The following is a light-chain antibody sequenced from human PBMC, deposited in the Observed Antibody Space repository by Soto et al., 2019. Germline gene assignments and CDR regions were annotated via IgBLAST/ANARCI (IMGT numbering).Light chain of an antibody. CDR1: SSDVGGYNY. Sequence: QSALTQPASVSGSPGQSVTISCTGTSSDVGGYNYVSWHQQHPGKAPQLMIYDVNKRPSGVPDRFSGSKSGNTASLTVSGLQAEDEADYYCTSYAGSHKYVYGTGTKVTVL. V-gene: IGLV2-8*01. CDR3: TSYAGSHKYV. CDR2: DVN. J-gene: IGLJ1*01.